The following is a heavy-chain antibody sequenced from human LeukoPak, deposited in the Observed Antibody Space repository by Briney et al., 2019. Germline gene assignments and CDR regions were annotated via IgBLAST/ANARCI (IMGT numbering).Heavy chain of an antibody. Sequence: GGSLRLSCKASGFTFSSINMNWVRQAPGQGLEWVSTIRSNADTAYNADSVRGRFAISRDNSKNGLFLQMNSLRVEDTARYYCAKGQGLEDGVFDSWGQGTLVTVSS. V-gene: IGHV3-23*01. J-gene: IGHJ4*02. CDR2: IRSNADTA. D-gene: IGHD3/OR15-3a*01. CDR3: AKGQGLEDGVFDS. CDR1: GFTFSSIN.